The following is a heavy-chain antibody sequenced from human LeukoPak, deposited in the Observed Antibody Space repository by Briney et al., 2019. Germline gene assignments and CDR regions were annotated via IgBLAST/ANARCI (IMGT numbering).Heavy chain of an antibody. V-gene: IGHV3-30-3*01. D-gene: IGHD3-3*01. CDR1: GFTFSSYA. Sequence: PGGSLRLSCAASGFTFSSYAMHWVRQAPGKGLEWVAVISYDGSNKYYADSVKGRFTISRDNSKNTLYLQMNSLRAEDTAVYYCARDARTYYDFWSGYLDYWGQGTLVTVSS. J-gene: IGHJ4*02. CDR2: ISYDGSNK. CDR3: ARDARTYYDFWSGYLDY.